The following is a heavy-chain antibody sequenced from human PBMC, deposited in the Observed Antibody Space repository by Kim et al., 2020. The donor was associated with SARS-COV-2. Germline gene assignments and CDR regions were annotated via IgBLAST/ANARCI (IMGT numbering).Heavy chain of an antibody. CDR3: ARDYTTRDSSAWYDAFDI. J-gene: IGHJ3*02. V-gene: IGHV3-11*06. D-gene: IGHD6-13*01. Sequence: VKSRFTISRDNAKNSLYLQMTSLRAEDTAVYFCARDYTTRDSSAWYDAFDIWGQGTMVTVSS.